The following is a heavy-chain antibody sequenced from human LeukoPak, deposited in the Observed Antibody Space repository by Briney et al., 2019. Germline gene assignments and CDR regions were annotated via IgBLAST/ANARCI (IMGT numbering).Heavy chain of an antibody. D-gene: IGHD3-10*01. CDR2: IYYSGST. V-gene: IGHV4-59*01. CDR1: GGSISNYY. J-gene: IGHJ4*02. Sequence: SETLSLTCTVSGGSISNYYWSWIRQPPGKGLEWIGYIYYSGSTNYNPSLKSRVTISVDTSKNQFSLNLSSVTAADTAVYYCASYGSGSYDSHFDYWGQGTLVTVSS. CDR3: ASYGSGSYDSHFDY.